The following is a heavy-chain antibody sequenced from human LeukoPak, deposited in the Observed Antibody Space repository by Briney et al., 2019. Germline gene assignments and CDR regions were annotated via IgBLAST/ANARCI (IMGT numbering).Heavy chain of an antibody. Sequence: GGSLRLSCAASGFTFSAYWMHWVRQAPGKGLVWVSRINSDGSSTSYAGSVKGRFTISRDNAKNTLYLQMNSLRAEDTAVYYCARVFVYPYYMDVWGKGTTVTISS. D-gene: IGHD2-2*02. CDR3: ARVFVYPYYMDV. J-gene: IGHJ6*03. V-gene: IGHV3-74*01. CDR2: INSDGSST. CDR1: GFTFSAYW.